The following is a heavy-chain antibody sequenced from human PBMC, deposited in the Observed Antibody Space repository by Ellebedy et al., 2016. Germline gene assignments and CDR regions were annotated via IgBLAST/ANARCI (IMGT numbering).Heavy chain of an antibody. D-gene: IGHD3-22*01. V-gene: IGHV3-23*01. Sequence: GGSLRLXCAASGFTFSSYAMSWVRQAPGKGLEWVSAISGSGGSTYYADSVKGRFTISRDNSKNTLYLQMNSLRAEDTAVYYCAKDLYYDSSGYLGVDAFDIWGQGTMVTVSS. CDR1: GFTFSSYA. CDR2: ISGSGGST. J-gene: IGHJ3*02. CDR3: AKDLYYDSSGYLGVDAFDI.